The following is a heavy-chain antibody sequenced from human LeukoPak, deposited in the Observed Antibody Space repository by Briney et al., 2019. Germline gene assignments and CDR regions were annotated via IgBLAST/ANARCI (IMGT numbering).Heavy chain of an antibody. J-gene: IGHJ4*02. CDR1: GYTFTSYD. D-gene: IGHD6-13*01. Sequence: ASVKVSCKASGYTFTSYDINWVRQATGQGLEWMGWMNPNSGNTGYAQKFQGRVTMTRNTSISTAYMELSSLRSEDTAVYYCARVLKYSSSWTGDFDYWGQGTLVTVSS. CDR2: MNPNSGNT. CDR3: ARVLKYSSSWTGDFDY. V-gene: IGHV1-8*01.